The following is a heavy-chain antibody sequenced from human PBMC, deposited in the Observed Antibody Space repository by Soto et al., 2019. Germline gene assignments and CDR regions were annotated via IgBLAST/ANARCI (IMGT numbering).Heavy chain of an antibody. V-gene: IGHV1-69*01. CDR1: GGTFSSYS. Sequence: QVQLVQSGDEVKKPGSSVKVSCKASGGTFSSYSINWVRQAPGQGLEWMGEIIPIFGTATYAQKFQGRVTITADESTSTAYMELSSLRSEDTAVYYCARDGGRHAGGIDYWGQGTLVTVSS. CDR2: IIPIFGTA. D-gene: IGHD1-26*01. CDR3: ARDGGRHAGGIDY. J-gene: IGHJ4*02.